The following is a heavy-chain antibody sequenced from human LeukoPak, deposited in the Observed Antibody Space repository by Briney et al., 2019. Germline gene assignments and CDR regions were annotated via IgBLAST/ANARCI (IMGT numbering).Heavy chain of an antibody. CDR1: GFTFSTYE. J-gene: IGHJ6*02. CDR2: ISVSGGTI. V-gene: IGHV3-48*03. D-gene: IGHD3-3*01. Sequence: GGSLRLSCAASGFTFSTYEMNWVRQAPGKGLEWVSYISVSGGTIKYADSVKGRFTISRDNAKNSLYLQLNSLRAEDTAVYYCARGDGGYYYGMDVWGQGITVTVSS. CDR3: ARGDGGYYYGMDV.